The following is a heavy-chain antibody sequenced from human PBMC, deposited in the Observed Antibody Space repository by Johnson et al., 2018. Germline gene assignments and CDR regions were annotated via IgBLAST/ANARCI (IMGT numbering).Heavy chain of an antibody. D-gene: IGHD3-22*01. V-gene: IGHV3-73*02. Sequence: VQLQESGGGLVQPGGSLKLSCAASGFTFSDSAMHCVRQASGKGLEWVGRIRSKANNYATAYAASVKGRFTFSRDDSENTAYLQMNRLKTDDTAVYYCTRLNYYDSSDYYVTYWGQGTMVTVSS. CDR1: GFTFSDSA. CDR3: TRLNYYDSSDYYVTY. J-gene: IGHJ3*01. CDR2: IRSKANNYAT.